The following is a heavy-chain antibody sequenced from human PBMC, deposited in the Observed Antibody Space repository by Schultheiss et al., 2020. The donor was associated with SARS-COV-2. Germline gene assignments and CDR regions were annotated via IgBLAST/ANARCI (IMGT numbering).Heavy chain of an antibody. CDR1: GFTFSSYA. Sequence: GGSLRLSCAASGFTFSSYAMSWVRQAPGKGLEWVSSISSSSSYIYYADSVKGRFTISRDNSKNTLYLQMNSLRAEDTAVYYCAREVGGDIVVVVAATWFDPWGQGTLVTVSS. J-gene: IGHJ5*02. CDR2: ISSSSSYI. V-gene: IGHV3-21*01. D-gene: IGHD2-15*01. CDR3: AREVGGDIVVVVAATWFDP.